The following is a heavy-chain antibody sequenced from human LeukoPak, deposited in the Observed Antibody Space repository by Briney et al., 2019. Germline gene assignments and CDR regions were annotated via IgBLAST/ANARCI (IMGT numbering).Heavy chain of an antibody. CDR2: ISGSGGST. Sequence: GGSLRLSCAASGFTFSSYAMSWVRQAPGKGLEWVSAISGSGGSTYYADSVKGRFTISRDNSKNTLYLQMNSLRAEDTAVYYCAKCGSRVWAARPWSWFDPWGQGTLVTVSS. J-gene: IGHJ5*02. V-gene: IGHV3-23*01. CDR1: GFTFSSYA. CDR3: AKCGSRVWAARPWSWFDP. D-gene: IGHD6-6*01.